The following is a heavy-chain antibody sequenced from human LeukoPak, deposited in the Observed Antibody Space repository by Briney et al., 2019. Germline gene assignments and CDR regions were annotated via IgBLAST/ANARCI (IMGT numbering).Heavy chain of an antibody. CDR2: IIPIFGTA. D-gene: IGHD3-9*01. CDR3: ARPHYDILTGYYWDYYYGMDV. CDR1: GGTFSSYT. Sequence: SVKVSCKASGGTFSSYTISWVRQAPGQGLEWMGGIIPIFGTANYAQKFQGRVTITADESTSTAYMELSSLRSEDTAVYYCARPHYDILTGYYWDYYYGMDVWGQGTTVTVSS. V-gene: IGHV1-69*13. J-gene: IGHJ6*02.